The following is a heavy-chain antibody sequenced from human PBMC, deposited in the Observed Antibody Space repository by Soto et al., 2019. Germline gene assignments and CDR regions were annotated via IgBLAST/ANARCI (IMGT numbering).Heavy chain of an antibody. CDR2: ISAYNGNT. D-gene: IGHD3-3*01. Sequence: GASVKVSCKASGYTFTSYGISWVRQAPGQGLEWMGWISAYNGNTNYAQKLQGRVTMTTDTSTSTAYMELRSLRSDDTAVYYCARGVPTCYDFWSGQFDYWGQGTLVTVSS. J-gene: IGHJ4*02. V-gene: IGHV1-18*01. CDR3: ARGVPTCYDFWSGQFDY. CDR1: GYTFTSYG.